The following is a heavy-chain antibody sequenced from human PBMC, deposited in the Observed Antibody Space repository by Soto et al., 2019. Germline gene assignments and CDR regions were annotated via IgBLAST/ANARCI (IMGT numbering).Heavy chain of an antibody. CDR2: IIPIFGTA. Sequence: VASVKVSCKASGGTFSSYAISWVRQAPGQGLEWMGGIIPIFGTANYAQKFQGRVTITADESTSTAYMELSSLRSEDTAVYYCATHRRHYDYVWGSYHFDYWGQGTLVTVPQ. CDR1: GGTFSSYA. J-gene: IGHJ4*02. V-gene: IGHV1-69*13. D-gene: IGHD3-16*02. CDR3: ATHRRHYDYVWGSYHFDY.